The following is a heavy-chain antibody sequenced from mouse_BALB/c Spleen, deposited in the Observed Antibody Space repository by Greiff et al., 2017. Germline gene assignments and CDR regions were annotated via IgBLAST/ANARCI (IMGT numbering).Heavy chain of an antibody. D-gene: IGHD1-1*01. CDR1: GFTFSSYT. J-gene: IGHJ3*01. Sequence: EVQRVESGGGLVQPGGSLKLSCAASGFTFSSYTMSWVRQTPEKRLEWVAYISNGGGSTYYPDTVKGRFTITRDNAKNTLYLQMSSLKSEDTAMYYCARHEEYYAIFAYWGQGTLVTVSA. CDR3: ARHEEYYAIFAY. CDR2: ISNGGGST. V-gene: IGHV5-12-2*01.